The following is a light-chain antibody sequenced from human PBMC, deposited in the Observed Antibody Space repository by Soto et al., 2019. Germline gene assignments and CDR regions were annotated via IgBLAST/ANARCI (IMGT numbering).Light chain of an antibody. V-gene: IGKV3-20*01. CDR1: QSVSSNY. J-gene: IGKJ4*01. Sequence: EIVLTQSPGTLSLSPGERATLSCRASQSVSSNYLAWYQQKPGQAPRLLIYGASSRATGIPDRFSGSGSGTDFTLTISRLEPEDLAVYYCQQYGSSLLTFGGGTKVEIK. CDR2: GAS. CDR3: QQYGSSLLT.